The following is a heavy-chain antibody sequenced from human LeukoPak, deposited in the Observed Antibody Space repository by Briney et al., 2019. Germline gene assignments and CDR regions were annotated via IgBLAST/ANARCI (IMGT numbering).Heavy chain of an antibody. J-gene: IGHJ4*02. D-gene: IGHD5-24*01. V-gene: IGHV4-61*02. Sequence: PSQTLSLTCTVSGGSISSGSYYWSWIRQPAGKGLEWIGRIYTSGSTNYNPSLKSRVTISVDTSKNQFSLKLSSVTAADTAVYYCARQELDGYSEDYWGQGTLVTVSS. CDR3: ARQELDGYSEDY. CDR2: IYTSGST. CDR1: GGSISSGSYY.